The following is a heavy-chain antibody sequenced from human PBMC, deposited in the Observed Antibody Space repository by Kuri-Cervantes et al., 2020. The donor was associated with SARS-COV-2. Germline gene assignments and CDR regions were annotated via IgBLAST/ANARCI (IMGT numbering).Heavy chain of an antibody. J-gene: IGHJ1*01. Sequence: GGSLRLSCAASGFIFRNEWMHWVRQVPGKGPVWVSRINSDGSSTSYADSVKGRFTMSRDNARNTLYLQMNGLRAEDSAVYHCVRDIGSSYGARYLQDWGQGTMVTVFS. CDR2: INSDGSST. CDR3: VRDIGSSYGARYLQD. V-gene: IGHV3-74*01. CDR1: GFIFRNEW. D-gene: IGHD5-18*01.